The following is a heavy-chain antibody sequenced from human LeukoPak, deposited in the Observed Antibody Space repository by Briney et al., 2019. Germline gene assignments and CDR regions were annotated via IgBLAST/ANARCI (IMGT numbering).Heavy chain of an antibody. J-gene: IGHJ4*02. CDR2: ISVYSGKT. Sequence: GASVKVSCKASGYTFTSYGISWVRQAPGQAPEWMGWISVYSGKTKYAQELQDRVIVTTDTSTRTAYMELRSLRSDDTAVYYCARDGTAGWFENWGQGTLVTVSS. CDR1: GYTFTSYG. CDR3: ARDGTAGWFEN. D-gene: IGHD6-13*01. V-gene: IGHV1-18*04.